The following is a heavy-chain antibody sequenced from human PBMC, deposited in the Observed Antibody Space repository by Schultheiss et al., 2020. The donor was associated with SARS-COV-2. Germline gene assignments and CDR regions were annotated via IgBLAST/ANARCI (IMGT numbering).Heavy chain of an antibody. J-gene: IGHJ6*02. CDR3: ARGDCSGGSYYSYYYYGMDV. CDR1: GFTVSSNY. D-gene: IGHD2-15*01. Sequence: GGSLRLSCAASGFTVSSNYMSWVRQAPGKGLEWVAVISYDGSNKYYADSVKGRFTISRDNSKNTLYLQMNSLRAEDTAVYYCARGDCSGGSYYSYYYYGMDVWGQGTTVTVSS. V-gene: IGHV3-30*03. CDR2: ISYDGSNK.